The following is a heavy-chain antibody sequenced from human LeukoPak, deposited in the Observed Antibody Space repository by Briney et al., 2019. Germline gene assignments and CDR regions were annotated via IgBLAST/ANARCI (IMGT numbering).Heavy chain of an antibody. V-gene: IGHV3-7*01. CDR1: GFTLSTFW. CDR3: ARGRPGDY. CDR2: IKQDETEK. Sequence: PGGSLRLSCAASGFTLSTFWMSWVRQAPGKGLEWVANIKQDETEKYYVDSVRGRFTISRDNAKNSLYLQMNSLRVEDTALYYCARGRPGDYWGQGTLVTVSS. J-gene: IGHJ4*02.